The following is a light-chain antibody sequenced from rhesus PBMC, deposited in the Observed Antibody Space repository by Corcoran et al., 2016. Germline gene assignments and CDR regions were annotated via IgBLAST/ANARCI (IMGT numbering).Light chain of an antibody. CDR1: QVISSY. Sequence: DIQMTQSPSSLSASVGDTVTITCRASQVISSYLAWYQQKPGKAPKVLIYKASTLQSGVPSRSSGRGSGTDFTLPLSSLQPDDFATYYCQQPKSYPLTFGGGTKVDIK. V-gene: IGKV1-25*01. CDR3: QQPKSYPLT. J-gene: IGKJ4*01. CDR2: KAS.